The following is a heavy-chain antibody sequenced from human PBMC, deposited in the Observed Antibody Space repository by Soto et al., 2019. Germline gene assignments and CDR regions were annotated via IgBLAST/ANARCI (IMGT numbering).Heavy chain of an antibody. Sequence: QVQLQESGPGLVKPSGTLSLACSVSGGSLSNYYWNWIRQSPEKGLEWIGYAFHSGATNYNPSLKSRVNISIDTSKSQFSLHLSSVAAADTAVYYCAGGIYSGWHLRFFDLWGRGTRVTVSS. CDR2: AFHSGAT. CDR3: AGGIYSGWHLRFFDL. J-gene: IGHJ2*01. CDR1: GGSLSNYY. D-gene: IGHD6-19*01. V-gene: IGHV4-59*01.